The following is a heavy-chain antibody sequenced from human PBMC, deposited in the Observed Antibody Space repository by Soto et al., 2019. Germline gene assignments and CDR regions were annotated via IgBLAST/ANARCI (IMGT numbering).Heavy chain of an antibody. D-gene: IGHD2-2*01. V-gene: IGHV4-38-2*01. CDR1: GYVITNGYH. CDR3: TRIYCTTTSCFINGMDV. J-gene: IGHJ6*02. Sequence: SETLSLTCAVSGYVITNGYHWGWIRRPPGKELEWIGTISHSGDTYDNPSLKSRVTISIDTAKNHLSLILSSVTAADTATYYCTRIYCTTTSCFINGMDVWGQGTTVT. CDR2: ISHSGDT.